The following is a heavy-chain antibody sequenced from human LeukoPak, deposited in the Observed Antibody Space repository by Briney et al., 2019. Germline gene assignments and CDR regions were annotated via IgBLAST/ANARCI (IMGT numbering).Heavy chain of an antibody. CDR3: TKSGCSSTACYYNK. D-gene: IGHD2-2*01. V-gene: IGHV3-9*03. Sequence: GGSLRLSCAASGFAFDDYAMHWVRQAPGKGLEWVSGISWNSGSIGYADSVKGRFTISRDNAKNSLCLQMNSLRAEDMAFYYCTKSGCSSTACYYNKWGQGTLVTVSS. J-gene: IGHJ4*02. CDR2: ISWNSGSI. CDR1: GFAFDDYA.